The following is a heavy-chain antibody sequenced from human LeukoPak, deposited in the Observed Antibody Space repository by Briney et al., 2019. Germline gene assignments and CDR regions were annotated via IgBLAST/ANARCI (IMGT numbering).Heavy chain of an antibody. D-gene: IGHD2-15*01. Sequence: GGSLRLSCAAAGFTFSSYAMSGVRQAAGKGLEWVSAISGSASSTYYADSGKGRFTISRDNSKSTLYLQMNRLSADDAAVYYCAKKAVRDMASDYWGQGTLVIVSS. J-gene: IGHJ4*02. CDR1: GFTFSSYA. CDR3: AKKAVRDMASDY. V-gene: IGHV3-23*01. CDR2: ISGSASST.